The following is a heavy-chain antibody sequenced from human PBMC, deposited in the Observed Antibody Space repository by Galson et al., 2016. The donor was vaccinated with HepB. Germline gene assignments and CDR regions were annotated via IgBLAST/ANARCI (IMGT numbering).Heavy chain of an antibody. CDR3: AKDSPYSSGWSTY. CDR2: INIGGDST. D-gene: IGHD6-19*01. CDR1: GFTFSNYA. J-gene: IGHJ4*02. V-gene: IGHV3-23*01. Sequence: SLRLSCAASGFTFSNYAVSWVRQAPGKGLERVSSINIGGDSTYYADSVKGRYTISRDNSKNTVYLQMNSLRAEDTALYYCAKDSPYSSGWSTYWGQGTLVTVSS.